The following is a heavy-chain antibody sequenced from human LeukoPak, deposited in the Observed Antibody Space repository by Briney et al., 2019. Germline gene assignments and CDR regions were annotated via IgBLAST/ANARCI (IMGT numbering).Heavy chain of an antibody. D-gene: IGHD2-21*02. J-gene: IGHJ3*02. CDR3: ARGWTRTLVTAIGRRSHERTRNKKGWRAFDI. V-gene: IGHV1-8*01. CDR1: GYTFTSYD. Sequence: GASVKVSCKASGYTFTSYDINWVRQATGQGLEWMGWMNPNSGNTGYAQKFQGRVTMTRNTSISTAYMELSSLRSDDTAVYYCARGWTRTLVTAIGRRSHERTRNKKGWRAFDIWGQGTMVTVSS. CDR2: MNPNSGNT.